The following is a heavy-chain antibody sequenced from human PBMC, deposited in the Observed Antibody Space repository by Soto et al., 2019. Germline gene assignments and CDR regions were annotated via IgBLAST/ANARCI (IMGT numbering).Heavy chain of an antibody. CDR1: GFILSTYG. J-gene: IGHJ4*02. V-gene: IGHV3-30*18. Sequence: QVQLVECGGGVVQPGRSLRLTCAASGFILSTYGMHWVRQAPGKGLEWVAVISYDGRDILYADSVKGRFTISRADSKNTLYLQMNSLRAEDTAMYYCVQDRYYDSSGYYPSYWVQGTLVTVSS. CDR2: ISYDGRDI. CDR3: VQDRYYDSSGYYPSY. D-gene: IGHD3-22*01.